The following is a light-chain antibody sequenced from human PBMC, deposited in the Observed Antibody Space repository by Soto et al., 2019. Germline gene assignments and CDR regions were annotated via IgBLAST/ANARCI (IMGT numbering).Light chain of an antibody. CDR3: QQYETYSGT. J-gene: IGKJ3*01. Sequence: DIQMTQSPSSLSASVGDRVTITCRASQIINTWLAWYQQKPGKAPKLLIYRASNLVNGVPSRFSGSGSGTEXXLXISXXQPDDFSIYYCQQYETYSGTFGPGTKVDL. V-gene: IGKV1-5*03. CDR1: QIINTW. CDR2: RAS.